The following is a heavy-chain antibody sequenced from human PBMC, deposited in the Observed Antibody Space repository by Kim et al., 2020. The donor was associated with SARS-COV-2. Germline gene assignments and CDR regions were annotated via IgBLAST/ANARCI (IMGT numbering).Heavy chain of an antibody. V-gene: IGHV2-70*18. J-gene: IGHJ4*02. CDR2: IDWDDDK. D-gene: IGHD2-8*02. CDR1: GFSLTTFEMC. CDR3: ARTPRYSTGTYFDF. Sequence: SGPTLVNPTQTLTLTCSFSGFSLTTFEMCVAWFRQSPGKPLEWLALIDWDDDKYYSTSLKTRLTISKDTSKNQVVLTVTDVDPVDTATYHCARTPRYSTGTYFDFCGQRTLVAVSS.